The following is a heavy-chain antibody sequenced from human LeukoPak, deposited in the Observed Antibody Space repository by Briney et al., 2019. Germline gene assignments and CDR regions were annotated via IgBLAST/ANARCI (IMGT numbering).Heavy chain of an antibody. Sequence: PSETLSLTCAVTGHSINSDYYWGWIREPPGKGLQWIGSIYDTGSTYYTPSLQSRVSISVDTSKNRFSLKLSSVTAADTAVYYCAGQYDSNGYYFYWGQGTLVTVSS. CDR2: IYDTGST. J-gene: IGHJ4*02. V-gene: IGHV4-38-2*01. CDR3: AGQYDSNGYYFY. D-gene: IGHD3-22*01. CDR1: GHSINSDYY.